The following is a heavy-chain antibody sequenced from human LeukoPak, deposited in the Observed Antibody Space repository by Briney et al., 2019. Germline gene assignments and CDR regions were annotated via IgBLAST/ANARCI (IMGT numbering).Heavy chain of an antibody. V-gene: IGHV3-74*01. CDR1: GFTFSSYW. CDR2: INSDGSST. Sequence: GGSLRLSCAASGFTFSSYWMHWVRQAPGKWLVWVSRINSDGSSTSYADSVKGRFTISRDNAKNTLYLQMNSLRAEDTAVYYCARPLGNVNLFDYWGQGTLVTVSS. CDR3: ARPLGNVNLFDY. J-gene: IGHJ4*02.